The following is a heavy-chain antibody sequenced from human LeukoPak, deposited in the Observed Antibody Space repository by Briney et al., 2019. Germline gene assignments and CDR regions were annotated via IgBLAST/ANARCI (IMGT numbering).Heavy chain of an antibody. Sequence: PGRPLSLSCAASGFTFSNYAMHWVRQAPGRGLEWVAVISYDGSNKNYADSVKGRFTISRDKSKNTQYLQMSSLRVEDTAVYYCAKDSTSLGELSAHFDSWGQGTLVTVSS. J-gene: IGHJ4*02. CDR1: GFTFSNYA. V-gene: IGHV3-30*18. D-gene: IGHD1-26*01. CDR3: AKDSTSLGELSAHFDS. CDR2: ISYDGSNK.